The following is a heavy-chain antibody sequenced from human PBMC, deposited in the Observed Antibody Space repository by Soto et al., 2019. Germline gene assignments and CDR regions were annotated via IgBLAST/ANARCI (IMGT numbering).Heavy chain of an antibody. Sequence: SETLSLTCTVSGGSISSYYWSWIRQPPGKGLEWIGYIYYSGSTNYNPSLKSRVTISVDTSKNQFSLKLSSVTAADTAVYYCARYSGYAQSKNSSGWSFDYWGQGTLVTVSS. CDR2: IYYSGST. J-gene: IGHJ4*02. CDR3: ARYSGYAQSKNSSGWSFDY. CDR1: GGSISSYY. V-gene: IGHV4-59*01. D-gene: IGHD6-19*01.